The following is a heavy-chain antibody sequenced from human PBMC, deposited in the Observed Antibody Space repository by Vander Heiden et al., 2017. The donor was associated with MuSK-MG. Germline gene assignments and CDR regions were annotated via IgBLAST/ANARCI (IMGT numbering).Heavy chain of an antibody. CDR3: TTEGTVTYRDWYFDL. Sequence: EVQLVESGGGLVKPGGSLRLSCAASGFTFSNAGMSWVGQAPGKGLEWVGRIKSKTDGGTTDYAAPVKGRFTISRDDSKNTLYLQMNSLKTEDTAVYYCTTEGTVTYRDWYFDLWGRGTLVTVSS. CDR2: IKSKTDGGTT. CDR1: GFTFSNAG. J-gene: IGHJ2*01. D-gene: IGHD4-17*01. V-gene: IGHV3-15*01.